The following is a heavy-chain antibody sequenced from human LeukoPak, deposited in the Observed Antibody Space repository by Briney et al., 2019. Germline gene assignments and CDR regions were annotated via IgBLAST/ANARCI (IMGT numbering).Heavy chain of an antibody. CDR1: GFSFSNYW. CDR2: IKEDGSER. CDR3: VRDCYCDSGYDGVFDY. Sequence: PGGSLRLSCAVSGFSFSNYWMSWVRQAPGKGLEWVVDIKEDGSERYYIDSVKGRFTISRDNAKNSLYLQMNSLRPEDTAVYYCVRDCYCDSGYDGVFDYWGQGTLVTVSS. D-gene: IGHD5-12*01. J-gene: IGHJ4*02. V-gene: IGHV3-7*01.